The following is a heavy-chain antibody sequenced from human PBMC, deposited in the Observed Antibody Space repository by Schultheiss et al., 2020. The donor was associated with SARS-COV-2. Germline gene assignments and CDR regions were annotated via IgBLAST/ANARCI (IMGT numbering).Heavy chain of an antibody. V-gene: IGHV3-30*18. CDR2: IAYDATNK. CDR1: GFTFSSYS. Sequence: GGSLRLSCAASGFTFSSYSMNWVRQAPGKGLEWVAVIAYDATNKYYGDSVEGRFSVSRDNSKDTLFLQMHSLRHEDTAVYYCGKGWFGESIDHWGQGALVTVSS. D-gene: IGHD3-10*01. CDR3: GKGWFGESIDH. J-gene: IGHJ4*02.